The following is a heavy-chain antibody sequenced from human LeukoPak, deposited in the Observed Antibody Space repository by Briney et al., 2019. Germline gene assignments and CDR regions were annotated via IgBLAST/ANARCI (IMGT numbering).Heavy chain of an antibody. CDR3: AKDQGYACTSANCYPDY. J-gene: IGHJ4*02. CDR2: TSGSGGHT. Sequence: GGSLRLSCVASGFTFSSYAMTWVRQAPGKGLEWVSATSGSGGHTYYADSVKGRFTISRDNSKNTLFLLMNSLRAEDTALYYCAKDQGYACTSANCYPDYWGQGTLVTVSS. D-gene: IGHD2-2*01. CDR1: GFTFSSYA. V-gene: IGHV3-23*01.